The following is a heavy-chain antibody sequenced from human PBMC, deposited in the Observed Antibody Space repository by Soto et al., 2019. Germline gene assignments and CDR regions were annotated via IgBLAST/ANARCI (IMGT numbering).Heavy chain of an antibody. J-gene: IGHJ4*02. D-gene: IGHD3-16*01. CDR3: ARVLHLRGRRFDY. V-gene: IGHV4-39*01. CDR1: GDSITNNNYY. Sequence: QLQLQESGPGLVKPSETLSLTCTVSGDSITNNNYYWGWIRQPPGKGLEYIGTIHYTGSTYYNPSLKSRVSISVDTSMNQFSLKVTSVTASDTAVYFCARVLHLRGRRFDYWGQGTQVTVSS. CDR2: IHYTGST.